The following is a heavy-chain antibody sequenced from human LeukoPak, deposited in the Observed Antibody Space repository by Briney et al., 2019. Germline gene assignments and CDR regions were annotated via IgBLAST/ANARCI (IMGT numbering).Heavy chain of an antibody. J-gene: IGHJ4*02. CDR2: IYYSGST. D-gene: IGHD3-10*01. V-gene: IGHV4-31*03. CDR3: ASVRITMVQGVIMAYYFDY. CDR1: GGSISSGGYY. Sequence: PSETLSLTCTVSGGSISSGGYYWSWIRQHPGKGLEWIGYIYYSGSTYYNPSLKSRVTISVDTSKNQFSLKLSSVTAADTAVYYCASVRITMVQGVIMAYYFDYWGQGTLVTVSS.